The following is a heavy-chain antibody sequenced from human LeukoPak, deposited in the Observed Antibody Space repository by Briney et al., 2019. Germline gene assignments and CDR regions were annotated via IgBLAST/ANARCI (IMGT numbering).Heavy chain of an antibody. CDR3: ARVFGSSWSQRDWFDP. CDR1: GGSISSGSHY. CDR2: IYTSGGT. V-gene: IGHV4-61*02. J-gene: IGHJ5*02. Sequence: PSETLSLTCTVSGGSISSGSHYWSWIRQPAGKGLESIGRIYTSGGTNYNPSLKSRVTISVDTSKNQFSLKLSSVTAADTAVYYCARVFGSSWSQRDWFDPWGQGTLVTVSS. D-gene: IGHD6-13*01.